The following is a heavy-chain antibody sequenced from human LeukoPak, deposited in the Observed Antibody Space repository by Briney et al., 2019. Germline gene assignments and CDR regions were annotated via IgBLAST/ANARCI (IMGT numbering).Heavy chain of an antibody. D-gene: IGHD7-27*01. V-gene: IGHV3-66*01. Sequence: GGSLRLSCAASGFTVSSNYMSWVRQAPGKGLEWVSGIYSGGSTHYADSVKGRFTISRDNTNNTLYLQTNSLRAEDTAVYYCAKAKVLLNWGYDYWGQGTLVTVSS. CDR3: AKAKVLLNWGYDY. CDR1: GFTVSSNY. J-gene: IGHJ4*02. CDR2: IYSGGST.